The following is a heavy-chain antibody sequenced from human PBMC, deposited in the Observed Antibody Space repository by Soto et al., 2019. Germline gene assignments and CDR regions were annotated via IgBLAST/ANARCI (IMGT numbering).Heavy chain of an antibody. D-gene: IGHD3-3*01. CDR1: GGSISSYY. CDR2: IYYSGST. J-gene: IGHJ3*02. CDR3: ARGNDFWSGNRAFDI. V-gene: IGHV4-59*01. Sequence: QVQLQESGPGLVKPSETLSLTFTVSGGSISSYYWSWIRQPPGKGLEWIGYIYYSGSTNYNPSRKSRVTISVDTSKNQFSLKLRSVTAADTAVYYCARGNDFWSGNRAFDIWGQGTMVTVSS.